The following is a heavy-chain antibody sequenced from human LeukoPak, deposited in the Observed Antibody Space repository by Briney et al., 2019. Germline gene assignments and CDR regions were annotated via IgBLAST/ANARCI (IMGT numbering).Heavy chain of an antibody. CDR3: ARELPRAVAGIGAPRYFDL. CDR2: INHSGGT. V-gene: IGHV4-34*01. J-gene: IGHJ2*01. D-gene: IGHD6-19*01. CDR1: GGSFSGYY. Sequence: SETLSLTCAVYGGSFSGYYWSWIRQPPGKGLEWLGEINHSGGTNYNPSLKSRVTISVDTSKNQFSLKLSSVTAADTAVYYCARELPRAVAGIGAPRYFDLWGRGTLVTVSS.